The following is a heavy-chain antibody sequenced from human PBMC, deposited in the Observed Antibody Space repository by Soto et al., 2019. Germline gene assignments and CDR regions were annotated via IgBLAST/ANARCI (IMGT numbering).Heavy chain of an antibody. V-gene: IGHV4-30-4*01. Sequence: QVQLQESGPGLLKPSQTLSLTCTVSGGSVSSDEYFWSWIRQPPGKGLEWLAYIYYSASTYYNPPLKSRLSISVDTSKNQFSLNLTSVTAADTAVYYCARGGSSSWYEIDYWGQGILVTVSS. CDR1: GGSVSSDEYF. D-gene: IGHD6-13*01. CDR3: ARGGSSSWYEIDY. J-gene: IGHJ4*02. CDR2: IYYSAST.